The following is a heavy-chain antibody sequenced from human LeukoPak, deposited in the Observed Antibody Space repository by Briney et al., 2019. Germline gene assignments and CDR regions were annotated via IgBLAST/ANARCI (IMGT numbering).Heavy chain of an antibody. Sequence: GTSLRLSCAASGFTFNSYPLHWVRQAPGKGLEWVAVISYDGSNKYYADSVKGRFTISRDNSKNTLYLQTNSLRAEDTAVYYCAKVSYCSSTSCYGMDVWGKGTTVTVSS. J-gene: IGHJ6*04. CDR1: GFTFNSYP. CDR2: ISYDGSNK. CDR3: AKVSYCSSTSCYGMDV. V-gene: IGHV3-30*04. D-gene: IGHD2-2*01.